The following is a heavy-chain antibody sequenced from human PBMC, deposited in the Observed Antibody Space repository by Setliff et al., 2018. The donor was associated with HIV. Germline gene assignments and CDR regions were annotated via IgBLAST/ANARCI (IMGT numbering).Heavy chain of an antibody. J-gene: IGHJ5*02. CDR1: GGTSSSDA. Sequence: GASVKVSCKAFGGTSSSDAISWVRQAPGQGLEWMGGIIPILGIASYAQKFQGRVTMTRDTSISTAYMELSSLRSDDTAVYYCARGTAPRPASVLEFLEWLFPNWFDPWGQGTLVTVSS. CDR2: IIPILGIA. V-gene: IGHV1-69*10. CDR3: ARGTAPRPASVLEFLEWLFPNWFDP. D-gene: IGHD3-3*02.